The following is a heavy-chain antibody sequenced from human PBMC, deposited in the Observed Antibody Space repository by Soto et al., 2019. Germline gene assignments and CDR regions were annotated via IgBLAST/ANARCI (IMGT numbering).Heavy chain of an antibody. J-gene: IGHJ3*02. CDR3: ARQGYCSGGSCPAANVFDI. V-gene: IGHV4-59*08. D-gene: IGHD2-15*01. Sequence: SETLSLTCTVSGGSISSYYWSWIRQPPGKGLEWIGYVYYTGTTDYNPSFKSRVTMSIDPSKNQFSLKVNSVTAADTAVYYCARQGYCSGGSCPAANVFDIWGQGTMVTVS. CDR1: GGSISSYY. CDR2: VYYTGTT.